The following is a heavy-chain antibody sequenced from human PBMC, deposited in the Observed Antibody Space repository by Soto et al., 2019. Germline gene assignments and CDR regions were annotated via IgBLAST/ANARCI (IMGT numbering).Heavy chain of an antibody. Sequence: PSETRSRTWAVYGGSFSCYYWSWIREPPGKGLEWIGEINHSGSTNYNPSLKSRVTISVDTSKNQFSLKLSSVTAADTAVYYCARGRITIFGVVTTRNWFDPWGQGTLVTVSS. J-gene: IGHJ5*02. D-gene: IGHD3-3*01. CDR1: GGSFSCYY. CDR2: INHSGST. CDR3: ARGRITIFGVVTTRNWFDP. V-gene: IGHV4-34*01.